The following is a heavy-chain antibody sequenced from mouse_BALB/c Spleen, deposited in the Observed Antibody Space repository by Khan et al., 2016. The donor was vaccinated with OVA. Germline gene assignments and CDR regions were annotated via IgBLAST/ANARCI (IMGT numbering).Heavy chain of an antibody. CDR3: SRAGFGAFAY. Sequence: VQLQQPGTVLARPGSSVKMSCKASGSIFTNYYMHWVKQRPGQGLEWIGGIFPGNSDTSYNQNFKGKAKLTAVTSASTAYMELSGLTSEDSAVYYCSRAGFGAFAYWGQGTLVTVSA. CDR1: GSIFTNYY. D-gene: IGHD3-1*01. J-gene: IGHJ3*01. V-gene: IGHV1-5*01. CDR2: IFPGNSDT.